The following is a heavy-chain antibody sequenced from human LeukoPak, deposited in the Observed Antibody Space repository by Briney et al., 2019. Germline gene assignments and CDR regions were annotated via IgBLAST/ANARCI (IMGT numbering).Heavy chain of an antibody. D-gene: IGHD5-24*01. CDR3: ANSRRWLQCPPFDY. J-gene: IGHJ4*02. Sequence: SETLSLTCTVSRGSTSNYYWSWIRQPPGKGLEWIGYIYSSGNTKYNPSLKSRVTISIDTSKNQFSLNLTSVTAADTAVYYCANSRRWLQCPPFDYWGQGTLVTVSS. CDR1: RGSTSNYY. CDR2: IYSSGNT. V-gene: IGHV4-59*01.